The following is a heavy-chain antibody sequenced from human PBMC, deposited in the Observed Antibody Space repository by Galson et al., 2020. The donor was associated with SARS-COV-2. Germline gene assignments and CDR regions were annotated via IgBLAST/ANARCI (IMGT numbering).Heavy chain of an antibody. V-gene: IGHV3-11*01. Sequence: GGSLTLSCVASGFNISDDYMTWIRQAPGKGLEWISYISGSERSLYNAAAVKGRFTISRDNAKNSLFLQMNNLRGDDTAVYYCARGYVKADFWGRGTLGTVSS. CDR3: ARGYVKADF. CDR1: GFNISDDY. D-gene: IGHD2-2*01. CDR2: ISGSERSL. J-gene: IGHJ2*01.